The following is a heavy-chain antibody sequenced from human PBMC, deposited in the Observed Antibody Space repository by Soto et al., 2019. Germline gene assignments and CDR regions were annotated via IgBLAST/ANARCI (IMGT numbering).Heavy chain of an antibody. CDR2: INPSGGST. J-gene: IGHJ1*01. V-gene: IGHV1-46*01. CDR3: AREVTVTKPLYFQH. Sequence: ASVKVSCKASGYTFTSYYMHWLRQSPGQGLEWMGIINPSGGSTSYAQKFQGGVTMTRDTSTSTVYMELSSLRSEDTAVYYCAREVTVTKPLYFQHWGQGTLVTVSS. D-gene: IGHD4-17*01. CDR1: GYTFTSYY.